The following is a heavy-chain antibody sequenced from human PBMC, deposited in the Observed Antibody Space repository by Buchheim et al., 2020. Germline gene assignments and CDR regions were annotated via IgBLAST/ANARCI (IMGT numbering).Heavy chain of an antibody. J-gene: IGHJ5*02. D-gene: IGHD3-3*01. Sequence: QVQLVQSGAEVKKPGASVKVSCKASGYTFTSYDINWVRQATGQGLEWMGWMNPNSGNTGYAQKFQGRVTMTRNTSISTAYMGLSSLRSEDTAVYYCARGRSYYDFWSGSLRGPFDPWGQGTL. CDR1: GYTFTSYD. V-gene: IGHV1-8*01. CDR3: ARGRSYYDFWSGSLRGPFDP. CDR2: MNPNSGNT.